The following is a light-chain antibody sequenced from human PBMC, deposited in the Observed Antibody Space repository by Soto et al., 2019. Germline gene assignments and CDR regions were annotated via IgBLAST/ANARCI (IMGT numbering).Light chain of an antibody. CDR3: QDYNSWT. J-gene: IGKJ1*01. V-gene: IGKV3D-15*01. CDR1: QTIGNK. CDR2: GAS. Sequence: VLAQTPTTLSLSPGGRVTLSCRATQTIGNKLVWYQQKPGQATRLLIYGASIRATGIPDRFSSSGSGTDFTLTSSSLQPDILATYCCQDYNSWTFGQGTKVDIK.